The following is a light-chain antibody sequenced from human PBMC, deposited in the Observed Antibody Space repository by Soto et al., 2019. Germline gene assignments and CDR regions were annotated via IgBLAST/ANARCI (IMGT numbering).Light chain of an antibody. CDR2: DTS. CDR3: QPYNNWPLT. CDR1: QSVSNN. Sequence: DIVLTHSPDTLSLSPWEIATLSCRASQSVSNNYLAWYQHKPGQTPRLLIYDTSTRATGVPARFSGSRSGPEFTLTINSLQSEDFAIYYCQPYNNWPLTLGGGTKVDIK. V-gene: IGKV3-15*01. J-gene: IGKJ4*01.